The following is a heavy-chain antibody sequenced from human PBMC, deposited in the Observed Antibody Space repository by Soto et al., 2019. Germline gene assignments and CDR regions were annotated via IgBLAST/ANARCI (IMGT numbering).Heavy chain of an antibody. CDR1: GFTFSSYW. CDR3: ARDLNYDFWSGVSGGFDY. D-gene: IGHD3-3*01. V-gene: IGHV3-7*05. J-gene: IGHJ4*02. CDR2: IKQDGSEK. Sequence: GGSLRLSCAASGFTFSSYWMGWVRQAPGKGLEWVANIKQDGSEKYYVDSVKGRFTISRDNAKNSLYLQMNSPRAEDTAVYYCARDLNYDFWSGVSGGFDYWGQGTLVTVSS.